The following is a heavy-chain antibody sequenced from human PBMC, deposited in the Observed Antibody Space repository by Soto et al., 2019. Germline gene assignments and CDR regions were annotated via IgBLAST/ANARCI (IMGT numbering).Heavy chain of an antibody. Sequence: GESLKISCKGSGYSFTSYWIGWVRQMPGKGLEWMGIIYPGDSDTRYSPSFQGQVTISADKSISTAYLQWSSLKASDTAMYYYARHMVPTAASAYYYYYMAVWGKGTTVTVSS. CDR1: GYSFTSYW. D-gene: IGHD6-13*01. CDR2: IYPGDSDT. CDR3: ARHMVPTAASAYYYYYMAV. J-gene: IGHJ6*03. V-gene: IGHV5-51*01.